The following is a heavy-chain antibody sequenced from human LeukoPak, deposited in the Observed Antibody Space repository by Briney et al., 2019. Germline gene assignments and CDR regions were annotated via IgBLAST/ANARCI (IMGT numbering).Heavy chain of an antibody. CDR3: ARSKSYYYGMDV. CDR1: GFTVSTNY. J-gene: IGHJ6*02. V-gene: IGHV3-66*01. CDR2: IYSGGSA. Sequence: GGSLRPSCAASGFTVSTNYMNWVRQAPGKGLEWVSVIYSGGSAYNADSVKGRFSISRDNSKNTLDLQMNSLRVEDTAVYYCARSKSYYYGMDVWGQGTTVTVSS.